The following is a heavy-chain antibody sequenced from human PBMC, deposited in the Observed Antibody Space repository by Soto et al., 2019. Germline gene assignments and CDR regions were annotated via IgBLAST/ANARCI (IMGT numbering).Heavy chain of an antibody. V-gene: IGHV4-59*08. CDR3: VRRGDGYNFPPDSWLDP. Sequence: PSETLSLTCTVSGGSIRDYYWNWIRQTPGKGMEWIGYVYYSGSASNNPALKSESTSYNTSLHSRVSLSMDTSKTQLSLMLRSVTAADTVVYYCVRRGDGYNFPPDSWLDPWDQGTQVTVS. CDR1: GGSIRDYY. CDR2: VYYSGSA. D-gene: IGHD5-12*01. J-gene: IGHJ5*02.